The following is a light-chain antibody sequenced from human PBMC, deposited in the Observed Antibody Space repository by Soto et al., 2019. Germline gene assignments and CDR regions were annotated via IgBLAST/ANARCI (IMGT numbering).Light chain of an antibody. CDR1: QSLVSSDGNTF. CDR2: KVS. Sequence: DVVMTQSPLSLPVTLGQPASISCRSSQSLVSSDGNTFLNWFHQRPGQSPRRLIYKVSNRDSGVPDRFSGSGSGTDFTLKISRVEAGDVGVYYCMQGTHWPRTFGQGTKVEIK. CDR3: MQGTHWPRT. J-gene: IGKJ1*01. V-gene: IGKV2-30*01.